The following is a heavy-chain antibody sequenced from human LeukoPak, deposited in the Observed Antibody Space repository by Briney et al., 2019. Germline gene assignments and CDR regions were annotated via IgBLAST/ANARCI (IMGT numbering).Heavy chain of an antibody. J-gene: IGHJ4*02. V-gene: IGHV4-34*01. CDR1: GGSFSGYY. Sequence: SETLSLTCAVYGGSFSGYYWSWIRQPPGKGLEWIGEINHSGSTNYNPSLKSRVTISVDTSKNQFSLKLSSVTAADTAVYYCARAKVFARWVAANGGSCFDYWGQGTLVTVFS. D-gene: IGHD2-15*01. CDR2: INHSGST. CDR3: ARAKVFARWVAANGGSCFDY.